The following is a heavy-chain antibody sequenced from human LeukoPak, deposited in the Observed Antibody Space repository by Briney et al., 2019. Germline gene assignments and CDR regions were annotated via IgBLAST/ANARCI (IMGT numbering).Heavy chain of an antibody. CDR1: GGSFSGYY. V-gene: IGHV4-34*01. Sequence: SETLSLTCAVYGGSFSGYYWSWIRQPPGKGLEWIGEINHSGSTNYNPSLKSRVTISVDTSKNQFSLKLSSVTAADTAVYYCARGKAHQLLPYNWFDPWGQGTLVTVSS. D-gene: IGHD2-2*01. CDR3: ARGKAHQLLPYNWFDP. J-gene: IGHJ5*02. CDR2: INHSGST.